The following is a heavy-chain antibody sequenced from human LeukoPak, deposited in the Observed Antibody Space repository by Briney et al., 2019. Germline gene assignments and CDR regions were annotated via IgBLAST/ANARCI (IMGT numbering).Heavy chain of an antibody. CDR3: ASPAVADDFDI. Sequence: TSETLSLTCTVSSYSINSGYYWGWIRQPPGKGLEWIGNIYRSGSTYYNPSLESRVTISIDMSKNQFSLSLRSVTAADTAVYYCASPAVADDFDIWGQGTMVTVSS. J-gene: IGHJ3*02. CDR1: SYSINSGYY. V-gene: IGHV4-38-2*02. CDR2: IYRSGST. D-gene: IGHD6-19*01.